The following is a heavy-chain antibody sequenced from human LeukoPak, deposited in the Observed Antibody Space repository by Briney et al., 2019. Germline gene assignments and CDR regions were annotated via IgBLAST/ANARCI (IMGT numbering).Heavy chain of an antibody. J-gene: IGHJ4*02. D-gene: IGHD3-16*01. CDR3: ARDRGPFYDYVWGSPYYFDY. Sequence: ASVKVSCKASGYTFTSYGISWVRQAPGQGLEWMGWISAYNGNTNYAQKLQGRVTMTTDTSTSTAYMELRSLRSDDTAVYYCARDRGPFYDYVWGSPYYFDYWGQGTLVTVSS. V-gene: IGHV1-18*01. CDR2: ISAYNGNT. CDR1: GYTFTSYG.